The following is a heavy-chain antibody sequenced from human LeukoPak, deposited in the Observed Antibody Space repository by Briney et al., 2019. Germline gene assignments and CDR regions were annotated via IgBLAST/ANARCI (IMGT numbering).Heavy chain of an antibody. V-gene: IGHV4-39*07. CDR1: GGSISSRSFY. D-gene: IGHD3-3*01. J-gene: IGHJ4*02. CDR3: ARVATSFGGYYFDH. CDR2: IFHSGST. Sequence: SETPSLTCTVSGGSISSRSFYWGWIRQPPGQGLQWLGHIFHSGSTSYNSSFKSRVTILVATSKNQFFLEVNSVTAADTAMYYCARVATSFGGYYFDHWGQGILVTVSS.